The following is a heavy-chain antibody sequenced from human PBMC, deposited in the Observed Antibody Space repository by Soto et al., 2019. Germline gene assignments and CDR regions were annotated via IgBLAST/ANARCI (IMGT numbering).Heavy chain of an antibody. CDR3: ARSHITIFGVVIIPRYFDY. J-gene: IGHJ4*02. Sequence: PSETLSLTCNVSGGSVSNGDYYWSWIRQPPGKGLEWIGYIYYSGSTFYNPSLNSRVTISVDTSKNQFSLKLSSVTAADTAAYYCARSHITIFGVVIIPRYFDYWGQGTLVTVSS. V-gene: IGHV4-30-4*01. D-gene: IGHD3-3*01. CDR1: GGSVSNGDYY. CDR2: IYYSGST.